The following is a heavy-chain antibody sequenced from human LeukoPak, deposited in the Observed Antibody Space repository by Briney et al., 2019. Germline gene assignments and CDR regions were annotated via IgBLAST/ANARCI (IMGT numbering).Heavy chain of an antibody. CDR3: ASSYGSGSYEYYFDY. D-gene: IGHD3-10*01. V-gene: IGHV1-2*02. CDR1: GYTFTGYY. J-gene: IGHJ4*02. Sequence: ASVKVSCKASGYTFTGYYMHWVRQAPGQGLEWMGCINPNSGGTNYAQKFQGRVTMTRNTSISTAYMELSSLRSEDTAVYYCASSYGSGSYEYYFDYWGQGTLVTVSS. CDR2: INPNSGGT.